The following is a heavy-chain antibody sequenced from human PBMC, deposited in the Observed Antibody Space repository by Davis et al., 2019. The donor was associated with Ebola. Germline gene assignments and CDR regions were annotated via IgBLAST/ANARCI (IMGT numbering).Heavy chain of an antibody. CDR3: ARGSVVVAAVFDY. Sequence: GESLKISCKGSGYSFISYWIGWVRQMPGKGLEWMGIIYPGDSDTRYSPSFQGQVTISADKSISTAYLQWSSLKASDTAMYYCARGSVVVAAVFDYWGQGTLVTVSS. CDR2: IYPGDSDT. V-gene: IGHV5-51*01. D-gene: IGHD2-15*01. J-gene: IGHJ4*02. CDR1: GYSFISYW.